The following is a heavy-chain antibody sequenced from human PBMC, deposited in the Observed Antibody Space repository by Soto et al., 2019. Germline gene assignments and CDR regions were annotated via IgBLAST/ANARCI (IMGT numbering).Heavy chain of an antibody. V-gene: IGHV3-23*01. CDR2: VNGGGGAT. J-gene: IGHJ3*02. D-gene: IGHD2-15*01. CDR3: ETDRDDIGVVDAFDI. CDR1: EFTFCHYA. Sequence: GGSLRLSCGASEFTFCHYAMTWVRQAPGKGLKCITAVNGGGGATYYADNVVGRFTISRDNSKNTLYLQMDSLRAEYTAIFYCETDRDDIGVVDAFDIWGQGTMVTVSS.